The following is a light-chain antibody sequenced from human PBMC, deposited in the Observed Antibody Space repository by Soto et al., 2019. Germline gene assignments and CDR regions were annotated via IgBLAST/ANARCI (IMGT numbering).Light chain of an antibody. CDR2: GNT. V-gene: IGLV1-40*01. Sequence: QSVLTQPPSISGAPGQRVTISCTGSSSNIGAGYDVHWYQLLPGTAPKLLIYGNTNRSSGVPDRFSGSKSGTSASLAITGLRAEDEADYYCQSHDSSLNSWVFGGGTKLTVL. CDR3: QSHDSSLNSWV. CDR1: SSNIGAGYD. J-gene: IGLJ3*02.